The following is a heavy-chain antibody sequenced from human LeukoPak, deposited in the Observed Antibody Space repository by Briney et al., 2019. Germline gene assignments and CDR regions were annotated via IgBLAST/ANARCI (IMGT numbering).Heavy chain of an antibody. D-gene: IGHD2-2*01. CDR2: VRRNYET. CDR1: GFTLSGSH. CDR3: ARQTNSCHDY. J-gene: IGHJ4*02. V-gene: IGHV3-73*01. Sequence: GGSLRLSCAASGFTLSGSHMNWVRQAPGKGLEWVGHVRRNYETAYGASVKGRFTISRDDSENTAYLHMNNLKTEDTAIYFCARQTNSCHDYWGQGTLVTVSS.